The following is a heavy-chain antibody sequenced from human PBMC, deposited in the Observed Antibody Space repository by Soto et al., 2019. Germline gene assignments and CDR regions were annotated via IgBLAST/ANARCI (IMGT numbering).Heavy chain of an antibody. Sequence: QVQLVESGGGLVKPGGSLRLSCAASGFTFSDYYMSWIRQAPGKGLEWVSHISGSGSTIYVADSVKGRFTISRDNAKNSLYLQMNSLRAEDTAVYYCARDCSSSSCYGYFQHWGQGTRVTVSS. V-gene: IGHV3-11*01. CDR3: ARDCSSSSCYGYFQH. J-gene: IGHJ1*01. D-gene: IGHD2-2*01. CDR2: ISGSGSTI. CDR1: GFTFSDYY.